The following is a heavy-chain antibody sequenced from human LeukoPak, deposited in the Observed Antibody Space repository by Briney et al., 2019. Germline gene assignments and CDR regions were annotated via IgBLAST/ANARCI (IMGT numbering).Heavy chain of an antibody. J-gene: IGHJ4*02. CDR2: IYYSGST. CDR3: ARGDYFDY. Sequence: PSETLSLTCTVSGGSISSYYWSWIRQPPGKGLEWIGYIYYSGSTNYNPSLKSRVTISVDTSKNQFSLKPSSVTAADTAVYYCARGDYFDYWGQGTLVTVSS. V-gene: IGHV4-59*01. CDR1: GGSISSYY.